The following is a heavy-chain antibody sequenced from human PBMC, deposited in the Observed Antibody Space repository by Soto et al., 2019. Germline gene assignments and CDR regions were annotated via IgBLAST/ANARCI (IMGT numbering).Heavy chain of an antibody. CDR2: LDGAGGST. J-gene: IGHJ6*02. CDR3: AAPRDEYGSGVSWFTYGMDI. V-gene: IGHV3-23*01. Sequence: PGGSLRLSCLASGFTFSDFAMTWVRHVPGRGLEWVASLDGAGGSTYYAESVRGRFSISRDNSQNTLFLQMKRLTVDDTAIYYCAAPRDEYGSGVSWFTYGMDIWGQGTPVTVYS. CDR1: GFTFSDFA. D-gene: IGHD3-10*01.